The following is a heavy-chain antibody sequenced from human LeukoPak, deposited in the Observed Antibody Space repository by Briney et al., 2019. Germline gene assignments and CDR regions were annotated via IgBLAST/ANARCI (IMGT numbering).Heavy chain of an antibody. CDR1: GFTFSSYW. Sequence: GGSLRLSCAASGFTFSSYWMSWVRQAPGKGLEWVANIKEDGSEKCYVDSVKGRFTISRDNSKNTLYLQMNSLRAEDTAVYYCARESIAARDAFDIWGQGTMVTVSS. CDR3: ARESIAARDAFDI. V-gene: IGHV3-7*01. D-gene: IGHD6-6*01. CDR2: IKEDGSEK. J-gene: IGHJ3*02.